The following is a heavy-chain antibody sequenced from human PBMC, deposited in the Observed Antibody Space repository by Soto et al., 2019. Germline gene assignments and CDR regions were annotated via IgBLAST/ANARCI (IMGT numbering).Heavy chain of an antibody. Sequence: EVQLAESGGGLAPPGGSLRLSCAASGFTLSGYAMDWVRQAPGKGLEYVSGISSNGVGTYYAKSVQGRFTISRDNSKNTVYLQTGSLRPEDMAVYYCARRARPDFYYMDVWGKGTTVTVSS. CDR3: ARRARPDFYYMDV. CDR2: ISSNGVGT. J-gene: IGHJ6*03. V-gene: IGHV3-64*01. CDR1: GFTLSGYA. D-gene: IGHD6-6*01.